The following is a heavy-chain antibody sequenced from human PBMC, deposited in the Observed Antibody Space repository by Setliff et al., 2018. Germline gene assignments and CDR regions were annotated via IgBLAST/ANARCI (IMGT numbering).Heavy chain of an antibody. CDR2: IRDKAQGYNT. D-gene: IGHD1-1*01. Sequence: GGSLRLSCAASGFTFSDHYMDWVRQAPGKGLEWVARIRDKAQGYNTEYAASVKGRFSVSRDDSKNSMFLQMNSLKIEDTAVYYCARGPWKHSAYYYYYYMDVWGKGTTVTVSS. CDR1: GFTFSDHY. J-gene: IGHJ6*03. V-gene: IGHV3-72*01. CDR3: ARGPWKHSAYYYYYYMDV.